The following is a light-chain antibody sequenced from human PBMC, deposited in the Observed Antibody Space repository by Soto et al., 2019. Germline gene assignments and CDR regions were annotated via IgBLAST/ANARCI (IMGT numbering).Light chain of an antibody. V-gene: IGKV1-9*01. CDR3: QQSNDDPLT. CDR2: VAS. J-gene: IGKJ4*01. CDR1: QDISTF. Sequence: IQLTQSPSSLSASVGDRVTITCRASQDISTFITWYQQKPGQAPKLLIYVASTLQSGVPSMFSGSGSGTDFTLTINSLQPEDVATYYCQQSNDDPLTFGGGTKVEIE.